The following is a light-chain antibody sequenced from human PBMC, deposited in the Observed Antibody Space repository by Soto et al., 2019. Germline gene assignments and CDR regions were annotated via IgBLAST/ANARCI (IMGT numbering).Light chain of an antibody. J-gene: IGLJ1*01. V-gene: IGLV1-44*01. CDR1: SSNIGTKT. CDR3: AAWDDSLNGYV. CDR2: RNT. Sequence: QFALPQPPSASGTPGQRVTFSCSGSSSNIGTKTVNWYQQVPGTAPKLLIYRNTQRPAGVPDRFSGSKSGTSASLAISGLQSEDEADYFCAAWDDSLNGYVFGSGTKVTVL.